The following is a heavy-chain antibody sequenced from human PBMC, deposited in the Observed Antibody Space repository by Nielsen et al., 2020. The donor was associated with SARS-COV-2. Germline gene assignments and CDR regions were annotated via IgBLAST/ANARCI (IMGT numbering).Heavy chain of an antibody. D-gene: IGHD3-16*02. CDR1: GYTFTGYY. J-gene: IGHJ5*02. Sequence: ASVKVSCKASGYTFTGYYMHWVRQAPGQGLEWMGWINPNSGGTNYAQKFQGWVTMTRDTSISTAYMELSRLRSDDTAVYYCARGVTFGGVIAPNWFDPWGRGTLVTVSS. V-gene: IGHV1-2*04. CDR3: ARGVTFGGVIAPNWFDP. CDR2: INPNSGGT.